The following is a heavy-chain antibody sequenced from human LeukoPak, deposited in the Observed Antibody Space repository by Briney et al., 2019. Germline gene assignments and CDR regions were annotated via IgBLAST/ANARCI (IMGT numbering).Heavy chain of an antibody. CDR1: GYTFISYG. J-gene: IGHJ4*02. CDR2: INTYNGYT. Sequence: ASVKISSKASGYTFISYGISWVRQAPGQGLEWMGWINTYNGYTNYAQKFQGRVTMTTDKSTRTAYMELRSLRSDDTAVYYCGRELNKSFRGVTPEGSDYCGQATLVTVSS. D-gene: IGHD4-23*01. CDR3: GRELNKSFRGVTPEGSDY. V-gene: IGHV1-18*01.